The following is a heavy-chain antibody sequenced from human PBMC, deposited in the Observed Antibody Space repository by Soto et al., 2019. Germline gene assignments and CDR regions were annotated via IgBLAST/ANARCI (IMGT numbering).Heavy chain of an antibody. J-gene: IGHJ6*02. CDR2: MNPNSGNT. Sequence: ASVKVSCKASGYTFTSYDINWVRQATGQGLEWMGWMNPNSGNTGYAQKFQGRVTMTRNTSISTAYMELSSLRSEDTAVYYCARSSGYCSSTSCYIYYYYYGMDVWGQGTTVTVS. CDR3: ARSSGYCSSTSCYIYYYYYGMDV. D-gene: IGHD2-2*02. CDR1: GYTFTSYD. V-gene: IGHV1-8*01.